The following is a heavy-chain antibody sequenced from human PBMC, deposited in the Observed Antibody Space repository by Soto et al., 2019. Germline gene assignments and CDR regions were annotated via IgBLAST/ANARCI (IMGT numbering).Heavy chain of an antibody. D-gene: IGHD1-26*01. CDR3: ARDSGGYLDWFDP. Sequence: TLRLSXVLSGFSFGDDAMHWDRQAPEKGLECVSGISWDSDTRDYADSVKGRFTGSRDNAKNSLYLQMNSLRPEDTAVYYCARDSGGYLDWFDPWGQGTLVTVSS. CDR2: ISWDSDTR. J-gene: IGHJ5*02. CDR1: GFSFGDDA. V-gene: IGHV3-9*01.